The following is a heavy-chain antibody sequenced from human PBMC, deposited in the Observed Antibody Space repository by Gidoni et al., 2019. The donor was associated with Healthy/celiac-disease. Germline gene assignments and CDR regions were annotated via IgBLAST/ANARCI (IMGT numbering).Heavy chain of an antibody. D-gene: IGHD2-15*01. V-gene: IGHV4-30-4*01. CDR1: GGSIRSGDYY. Sequence: QVQLQESGPGLVKPSQTLSLTCTVSGGSIRSGDYYWSWIRQPPGKGLEWIGYIYYSGSTYYNPSLKSRVTISVDTSKNQFSLKLSSVTAADTAVYYCARGYPEYYYYYYMDVWGKGTTVTVSS. J-gene: IGHJ6*03. CDR2: IYYSGST. CDR3: ARGYPEYYYYYYMDV.